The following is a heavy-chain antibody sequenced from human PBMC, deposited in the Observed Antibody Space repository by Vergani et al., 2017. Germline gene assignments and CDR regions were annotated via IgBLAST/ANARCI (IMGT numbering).Heavy chain of an antibody. V-gene: IGHV3-30*02. CDR1: GFTFSSYG. J-gene: IGHJ3*02. CDR2: IRYDGSNK. CDR3: AKDSLYYYDSSGYYFNAFDI. D-gene: IGHD3-22*01. Sequence: VQLVESGGGLVKPGGSLRLSCAASGFTFSSYGMHWVRQAPGKGLEWVAFIRYDGSNKYYADSVKGRFTISRDNSKNTLYLQMNSLRAEDTAVYYCAKDSLYYYDSSGYYFNAFDIWGQGTMVTVSS.